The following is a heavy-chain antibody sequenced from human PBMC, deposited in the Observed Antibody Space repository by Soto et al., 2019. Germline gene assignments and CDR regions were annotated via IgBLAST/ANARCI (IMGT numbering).Heavy chain of an antibody. J-gene: IGHJ4*02. CDR1: GYTFTSYA. CDR3: ARESGDCSGGSCLRYYFDY. Sequence: ASVKVSCKASGYTFTSYAMHWVRQAPGQRLEWMGWINAGNGNTKYSQKFQGRVTITRDTSASTAYMELSSLRSEDTAVYYCARESGDCSGGSCLRYYFDYWGQGTLVTVS. V-gene: IGHV1-3*01. CDR2: INAGNGNT. D-gene: IGHD2-15*01.